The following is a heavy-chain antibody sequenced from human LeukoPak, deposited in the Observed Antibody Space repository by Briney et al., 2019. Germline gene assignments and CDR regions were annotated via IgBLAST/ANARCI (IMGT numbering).Heavy chain of an antibody. Sequence: PGKSLTLSCVVSGFDFDNFAMHWVRQPLGKGLEGVAVISHDGRTKYYADSMKGRITISGDNSKNTLFLQMNNLRSEDTAVYFCARPSPPGDGYNPPDHWGQGTLVTVSS. CDR3: ARPSPPGDGYNPPDH. CDR2: ISHDGRTK. J-gene: IGHJ4*02. V-gene: IGHV3-30*04. D-gene: IGHD5-24*01. CDR1: GFDFDNFA.